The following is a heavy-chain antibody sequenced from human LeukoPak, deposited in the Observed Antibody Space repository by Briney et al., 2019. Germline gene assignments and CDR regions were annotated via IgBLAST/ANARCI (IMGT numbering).Heavy chain of an antibody. D-gene: IGHD3-3*01. CDR1: GFTFSDSY. CDR3: AKASYDFWSGYHTGTIYFDY. CDR2: ISGSGGST. J-gene: IGHJ4*02. Sequence: GGSLRLSCAASGFTFSDSYMSWIRQAPGKGLEWVSAISGSGGSTYYADSVKGRFTISRDNSKNTLYLQMNSLRAEDTAVYYCAKASYDFWSGYHTGTIYFDYWGQGTLVTVSS. V-gene: IGHV3-23*01.